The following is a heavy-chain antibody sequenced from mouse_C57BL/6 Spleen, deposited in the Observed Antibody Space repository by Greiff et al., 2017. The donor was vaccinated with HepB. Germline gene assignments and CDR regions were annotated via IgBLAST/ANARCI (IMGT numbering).Heavy chain of an antibody. CDR2: INPNNGGT. Sequence: VQLKQSGPELVKPGASVKMSCKASGYTFTDYNMHWVKQSHGKSLEWIGYINPNNGGTSYNQKFKGKATLTVNKSSSTAYMELRSLTSEDSAVYYCAREYYGSRGYFDVWGTGTTVTVSS. D-gene: IGHD1-1*01. CDR3: AREYYGSRGYFDV. CDR1: GYTFTDYN. J-gene: IGHJ1*03. V-gene: IGHV1-22*01.